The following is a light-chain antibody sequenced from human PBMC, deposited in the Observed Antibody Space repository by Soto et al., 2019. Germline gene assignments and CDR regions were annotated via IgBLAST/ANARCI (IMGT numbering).Light chain of an antibody. Sequence: DIQATQSPSSVSASVGGRVTITCRAGQDIGSWLTWYQHKPGKAPKLLIYKASTLKSGVPSRFSGSGSGTEFTLTISSLQPDDFATYYCQQRSNWQGATFGGGTKVDI. CDR3: QQRSNWQGAT. V-gene: IGKV1-5*03. J-gene: IGKJ4*01. CDR1: QDIGSW. CDR2: KAS.